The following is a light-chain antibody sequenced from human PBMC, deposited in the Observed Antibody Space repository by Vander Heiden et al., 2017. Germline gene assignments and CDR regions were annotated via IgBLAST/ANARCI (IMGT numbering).Light chain of an antibody. J-gene: IGKJ1*01. CDR1: QSISSW. Sequence: IPLTQSPSTLSASVGDRVTITCRASQSISSWLAWYQQKPGKAPKLLIYDASSLESGVPSRFSGSGSGTEFTLTISSLQPDDFATYYCQQYNSYSRTFGQGTKVEIK. CDR2: DAS. CDR3: QQYNSYSRT. V-gene: IGKV1-5*01.